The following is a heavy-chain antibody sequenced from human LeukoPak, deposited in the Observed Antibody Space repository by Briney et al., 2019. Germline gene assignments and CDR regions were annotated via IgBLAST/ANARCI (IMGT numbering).Heavy chain of an antibody. J-gene: IGHJ4*02. V-gene: IGHV1-69*01. D-gene: IGHD6-13*01. CDR1: GGTFSSYA. CDR3: ARTSIAAQLRAAFDY. CDR2: IIPIFGTA. Sequence: SVKVSCKASGGTFSSYAISWVRQAPGQGLEWMGGIIPIFGTANYAQKFQGRVTITADESTSTAYMELSSLRSEDTAVYYCARTSIAAQLRAAFDYWGQGTLVTVSS.